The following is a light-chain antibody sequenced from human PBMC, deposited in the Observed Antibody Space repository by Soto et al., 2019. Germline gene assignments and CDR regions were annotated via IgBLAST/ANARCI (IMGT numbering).Light chain of an antibody. CDR2: DAS. J-gene: IGKJ5*01. CDR3: QQRNYWPIT. Sequence: EIVLTQSPAILSLSQGERATLXXRASQSISSYLAWYQQKPGQAPRXLVYDASNRATGIPARFSGSGSGTDFTLTISSLEPEDFAVYYCQQRNYWPITFGQGTRLEIK. CDR1: QSISSY. V-gene: IGKV3-11*01.